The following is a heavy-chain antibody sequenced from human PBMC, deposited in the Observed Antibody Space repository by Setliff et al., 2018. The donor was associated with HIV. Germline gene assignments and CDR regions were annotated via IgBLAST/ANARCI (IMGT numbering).Heavy chain of an antibody. Sequence: VTVSCKAIGGTFSSYAISWVRQAPGQGLEWMGGIIPILSTPNYAQRFQGRVTITADESTNTAHMELNSLRSIDTAMYYCATVFYYNSESYSLDYWGQGMLVTVSS. V-gene: IGHV1-69*13. D-gene: IGHD3-10*01. J-gene: IGHJ4*02. CDR1: GGTFSSYA. CDR2: IIPILSTP. CDR3: ATVFYYNSESYSLDY.